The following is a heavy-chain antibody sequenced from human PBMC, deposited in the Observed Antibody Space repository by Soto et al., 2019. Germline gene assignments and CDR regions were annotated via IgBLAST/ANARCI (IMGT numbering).Heavy chain of an antibody. D-gene: IGHD1-1*01. CDR2: ISSSGSTI. J-gene: IGHJ3*02. CDR3: ARPLERRVHGAFDI. V-gene: IGHV3-48*03. CDR1: GFTFSSYE. Sequence: EVQLVESGGGLVQPGGSLRLSCAASGFTFSSYEMNWVRQAPGKGLERVSYISSSGSTIYYADSMKGRFIISRDNAKKSLYLQMNSLRAEDTAVYYCARPLERRVHGAFDIWGQGTMVTVSS.